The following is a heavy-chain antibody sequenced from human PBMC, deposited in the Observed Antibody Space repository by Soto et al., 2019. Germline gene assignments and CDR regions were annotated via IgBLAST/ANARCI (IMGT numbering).Heavy chain of an antibody. Sequence: QVQLVESGGGVVQPGTSLRLSCTASGFKFSYYGMHWVRQGPGKGLEWVAGIWYDGGRDYYSDSVEGRFTISRDNFKNTVYLEMNSLRVEDTAVYYCARGTSHFYYDMDVWGEGTTVTVSS. CDR1: GFKFSYYG. D-gene: IGHD3-16*01. CDR3: ARGTSHFYYDMDV. V-gene: IGHV3-33*01. J-gene: IGHJ6*03. CDR2: IWYDGGRD.